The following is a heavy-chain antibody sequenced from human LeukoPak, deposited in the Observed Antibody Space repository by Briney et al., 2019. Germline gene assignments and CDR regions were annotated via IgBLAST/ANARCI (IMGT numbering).Heavy chain of an antibody. CDR1: GYTFTSYA. Sequence: ASVKVSCRASGYTFTSYAMHWVRQAPGQRLEWMGWINAGNGNTKYSPKFQGRVTITRDTSASTAYMELSSLRSEDTAVYYCARGSSGWPYYFDYWGQGTLVTVSA. D-gene: IGHD6-19*01. J-gene: IGHJ4*02. V-gene: IGHV1-3*01. CDR2: INAGNGNT. CDR3: ARGSSGWPYYFDY.